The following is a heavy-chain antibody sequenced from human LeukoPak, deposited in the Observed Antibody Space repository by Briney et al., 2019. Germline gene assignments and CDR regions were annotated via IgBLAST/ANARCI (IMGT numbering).Heavy chain of an antibody. CDR1: GFTFSSYG. CDR2: INTSGGTT. Sequence: GGSLRLSCAASGFTFSSYGMSWVRQAPGKGLEWVSCINTSGGTTYYADSVKGRLTISRDNSKNTLYLQMNSLRADDTAAYYCAKDPPTVMANAFHIWGQGTMVTVSS. J-gene: IGHJ3*02. D-gene: IGHD5-18*01. V-gene: IGHV3-23*01. CDR3: AKDPPTVMANAFHI.